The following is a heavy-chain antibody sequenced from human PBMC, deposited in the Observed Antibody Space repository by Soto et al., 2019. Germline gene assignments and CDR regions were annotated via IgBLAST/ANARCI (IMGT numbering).Heavy chain of an antibody. Sequence: SETLSLAXAVSGGSISSGGYPWSWIRQPPGKGLEWIGYIYHSGSTYYNPSLKSRVTISVDRSKNQFSLKLSSVTAADTAVYYCARGGSGYYFNYWGQGTLVTVSS. CDR3: ARGGSGYYFNY. CDR1: GGSISSGGYP. D-gene: IGHD3-22*01. V-gene: IGHV4-30-2*01. J-gene: IGHJ4*02. CDR2: IYHSGST.